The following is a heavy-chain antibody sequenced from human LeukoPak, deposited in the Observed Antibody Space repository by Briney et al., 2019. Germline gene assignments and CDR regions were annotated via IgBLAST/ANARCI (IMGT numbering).Heavy chain of an antibody. Sequence: GGPLRLSCTVSGITFRDYAMAWMRQAPGKGLEWVGYIRPKTYGETTEYAASVKGRFIISRDDSKSIGYLQMNSLTTEDTAVYYCSSDLYTSSWLPGNYFFGMDVWGQGTTVTVSS. D-gene: IGHD6-13*01. J-gene: IGHJ6*02. V-gene: IGHV3-49*03. CDR1: GITFRDYA. CDR3: SSDLYTSSWLPGNYFFGMDV. CDR2: IRPKTYGETT.